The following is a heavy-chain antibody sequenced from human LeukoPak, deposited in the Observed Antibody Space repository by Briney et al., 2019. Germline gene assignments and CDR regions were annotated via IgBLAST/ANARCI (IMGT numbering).Heavy chain of an antibody. J-gene: IGHJ6*02. CDR2: ISYDGSNK. V-gene: IGHV3-30-3*01. CDR3: AREWFGESDRMDV. Sequence: GGSLRLSCAASGFTFSRYAMHWGRQAPGKGLEWVAVISYDGSNKYYADSVKGRFTISRDNSKNTLYLHMNSLRAEDTAVYYCAREWFGESDRMDVWGQGTTVTVSS. CDR1: GFTFSRYA. D-gene: IGHD3-10*01.